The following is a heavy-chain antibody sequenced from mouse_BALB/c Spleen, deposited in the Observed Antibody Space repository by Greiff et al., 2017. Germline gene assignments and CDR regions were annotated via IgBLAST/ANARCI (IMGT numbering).Heavy chain of an antibody. CDR2: ISYSGST. Sequence: EVQLQESGPGLVKPSQSLSLTCTVTGYSITSDYAWNWIRQFPGNKLAWMGYISYSGSTSYNPSLKSRISITRDTSKNQFFLQLNSVTTEDTATYYCARYERPYAMDYWGQGTSVTVSS. V-gene: IGHV3-2*02. J-gene: IGHJ4*01. D-gene: IGHD2-14*01. CDR1: GYSITSDYA. CDR3: ARYERPYAMDY.